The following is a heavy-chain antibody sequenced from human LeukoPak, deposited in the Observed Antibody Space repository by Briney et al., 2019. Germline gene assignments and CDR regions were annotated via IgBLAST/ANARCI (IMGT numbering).Heavy chain of an antibody. D-gene: IGHD3-10*01. J-gene: IGHJ4*02. V-gene: IGHV4-39*07. CDR3: ARENYYYGSGNFDY. CDR1: GGSISSSSYY. Sequence: SETLSLTCTVSGGSISSSSYYWGRIRQPPGKGLEWIGSVYYSGSTYYNPSLTSRVTISVDTSKKQFSLKLSSVTAADTAVYFCARENYYYGSGNFDYWGQGTLVTVSS. CDR2: VYYSGST.